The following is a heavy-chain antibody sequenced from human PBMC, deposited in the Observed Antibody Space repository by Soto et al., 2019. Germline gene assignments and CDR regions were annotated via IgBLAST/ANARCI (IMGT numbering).Heavy chain of an antibody. Sequence: EVQLVESGGGLVKPGGSLRLSCAASGFTFSSYSMNWVRQAPGKGLEWVSSISSSSSYIYYADSVKGRFTISRDNAKNSLYLQMNSLRAEDTSVYYCAASTAAMPFYYYYYMDVWGKGPTVTVSS. CDR1: GFTFSSYS. V-gene: IGHV3-21*01. J-gene: IGHJ6*03. CDR3: AASTAAMPFYYYYYMDV. CDR2: ISSSSSYI. D-gene: IGHD2-2*01.